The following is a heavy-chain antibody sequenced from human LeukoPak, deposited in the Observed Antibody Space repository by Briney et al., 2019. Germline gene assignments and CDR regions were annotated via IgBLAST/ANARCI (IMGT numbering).Heavy chain of an antibody. V-gene: IGHV3-48*01. Sequence: GGSLRLSCAASGFTFSSYSMNWVRQAPGKGLEWVSYISSSSSTIYYADSVKGRFTISRDNAKNSLYLQMNSLRAEDTAVYYCARVLRPSSGWYWRYYYYGMDVWGQGTTVTVSS. D-gene: IGHD6-19*01. CDR2: ISSSSSTI. CDR3: ARVLRPSSGWYWRYYYYGMDV. J-gene: IGHJ6*02. CDR1: GFTFSSYS.